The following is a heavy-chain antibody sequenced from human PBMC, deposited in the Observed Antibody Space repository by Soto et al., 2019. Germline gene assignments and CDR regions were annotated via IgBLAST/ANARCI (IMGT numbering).Heavy chain of an antibody. J-gene: IGHJ6*02. CDR3: IQSRCGGDCLQSYASPYYYGMDV. V-gene: IGHV2-5*02. CDR2: IYWDDDK. Sequence: QITLKESGPTLVKPTQTLTLTCTFSGFSLSTSGVGVGWIRQPPGKALEWLALIYWDDDKRYSPSLRSRLTISKDTSQNQVVLTMTNMEPVDTATYYCIQSRCGGDCLQSYASPYYYGMDVWGQGTTVTVSS. D-gene: IGHD2-21*02. CDR1: GFSLSTSGVG.